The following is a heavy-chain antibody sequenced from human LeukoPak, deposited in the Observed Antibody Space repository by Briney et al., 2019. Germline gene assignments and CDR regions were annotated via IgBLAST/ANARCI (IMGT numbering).Heavy chain of an antibody. CDR2: ISWNSASA. V-gene: IGHV3-9*01. Sequence: GGSLRLSCTASGFNIDGYAMHWVRQAPGKGLEWVSQISWNSASAGCADSLKGRCTISRDNAKNSLYLQMDSPRPEDTAFYYCARLDYSSSWNWFDPWGQGTLVTVSS. CDR1: GFNIDGYA. CDR3: ARLDYSSSWNWFDP. J-gene: IGHJ5*02. D-gene: IGHD6-13*01.